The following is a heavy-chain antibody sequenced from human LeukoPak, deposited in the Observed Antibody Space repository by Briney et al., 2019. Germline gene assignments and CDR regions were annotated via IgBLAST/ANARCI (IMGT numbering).Heavy chain of an antibody. D-gene: IGHD6-19*01. J-gene: IGHJ4*02. CDR2: INPKSGGT. CDR1: GYTFTGYC. V-gene: IGHV1-2*02. Sequence: GASLKISCKASGYTFTGYCMHWVRQAPGQGLEWMGWINPKSGGTNYAQKFQGRVTMTRDTSISTTYMELSRLRSDDTAVYYCARDLGISGWYAPPLGYFDYWGQGTLVTVFS. CDR3: ARDLGISGWYAPPLGYFDY.